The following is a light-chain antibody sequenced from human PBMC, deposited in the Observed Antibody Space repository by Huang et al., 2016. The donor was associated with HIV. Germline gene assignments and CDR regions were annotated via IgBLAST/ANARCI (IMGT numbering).Light chain of an antibody. V-gene: IGKV3-11*01. CDR1: QSVSTY. J-gene: IGKJ2*01. CDR3: QQRISWPPSYT. Sequence: EIVLTQSPATLSLSPGDRATLSCRASQSVSTYFAWYQQKPGQAPRLLIYATSNRATGVPASFSGSVSGTDFTLTISSLEPEDFANYYCQQRISWPPSYTFGQGTKVEI. CDR2: ATS.